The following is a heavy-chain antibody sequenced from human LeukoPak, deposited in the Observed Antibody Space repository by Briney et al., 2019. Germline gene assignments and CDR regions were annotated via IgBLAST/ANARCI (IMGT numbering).Heavy chain of an antibody. CDR3: AREGSSSSFFDP. CDR2: IYYSGST. J-gene: IGHJ5*02. CDR1: GGSISRSSYY. V-gene: IGHV4-39*07. Sequence: SETLSLTCTVSGGSISRSSYYWGWIRQPPGKGLGWIGSIYYSGSTYYNPSLKSRVTISVDTSKNQFSLKLSSVTAADTAVYYCAREGSSSSFFDPWGQGTLVTVSS. D-gene: IGHD6-6*01.